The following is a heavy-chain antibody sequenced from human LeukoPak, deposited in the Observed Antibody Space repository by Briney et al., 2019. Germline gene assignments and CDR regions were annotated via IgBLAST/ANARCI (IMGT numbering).Heavy chain of an antibody. D-gene: IGHD2-2*01. V-gene: IGHV3-23*01. J-gene: IGHJ3*02. CDR3: AKLPIVVVPAAKLNAFDI. CDR1: GFTFSSYW. CDR2: ISGSGGST. Sequence: GGSLRLSCAASGFTFSSYWTSWVRQAPGKGLEWVSAISGSGGSTYYADSVKGRFTISRDNSKNTLYLQMNSLRAEDTAVYYCAKLPIVVVPAAKLNAFDIWGQGTMVTVSS.